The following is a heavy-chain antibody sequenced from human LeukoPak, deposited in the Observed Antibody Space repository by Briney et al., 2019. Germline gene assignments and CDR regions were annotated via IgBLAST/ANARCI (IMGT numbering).Heavy chain of an antibody. CDR2: INHSGST. Sequence: SETLSLTCTVSGGSISGYYWSWIRQPPGKGLEWIGEINHSGSTNYNPSLKSRVTISVDTSKNQFSLKLSSVTAADTAVYYCARTLAYYYDSSGGGYYFDYWGQGTLVTVSS. V-gene: IGHV4-34*01. D-gene: IGHD3-22*01. J-gene: IGHJ4*02. CDR1: GGSISGYY. CDR3: ARTLAYYYDSSGGGYYFDY.